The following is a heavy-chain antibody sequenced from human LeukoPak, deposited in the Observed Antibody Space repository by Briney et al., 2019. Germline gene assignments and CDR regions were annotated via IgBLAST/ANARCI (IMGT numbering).Heavy chain of an antibody. D-gene: IGHD3-16*02. J-gene: IGHJ4*02. CDR3: ARVPYDYVWGSYRLHYFDY. Sequence: PSETLSLTCTVSGGSISSYYWSWIRQPPGKGLEWIGYIYYSVSTNYNPSLKSRVTISVDTSKNQYSLKLSSVTAADTAVYYCARVPYDYVWGSYRLHYFDYWGQGTLVTVSS. V-gene: IGHV4-59*01. CDR1: GGSISSYY. CDR2: IYYSVST.